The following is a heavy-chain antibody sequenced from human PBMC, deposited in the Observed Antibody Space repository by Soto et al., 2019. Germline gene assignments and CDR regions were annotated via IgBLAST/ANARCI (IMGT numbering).Heavy chain of an antibody. CDR1: GGTFSSYA. D-gene: IGHD3-22*01. CDR2: IIPIFGTA. V-gene: IGHV1-69*13. Sequence: SVKVSCKASGGTFSSYAISWVRQAPGQGLEWMGGIIPIFGTANYAQKFQGRVTITADESTSTAYMELSSLRSEDTAVYYCARGAGIYDSSGLEDAFDIWGQGTMVTVSS. J-gene: IGHJ3*02. CDR3: ARGAGIYDSSGLEDAFDI.